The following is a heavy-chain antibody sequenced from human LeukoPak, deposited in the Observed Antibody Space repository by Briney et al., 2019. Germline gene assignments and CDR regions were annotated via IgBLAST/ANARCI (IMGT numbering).Heavy chain of an antibody. Sequence: GGSLRLSCAASGVNFDDYAMHWVRQSPGTGLEWVAGLNWDSRSMAYADSVRGRFTISRDNAKNSLYLQMNSLRPEDTALYYCARDPHRGGDYDYWGQGILVTVSS. CDR3: ARDPHRGGDYDY. CDR2: LNWDSRSM. D-gene: IGHD2-21*01. J-gene: IGHJ4*02. V-gene: IGHV3-9*01. CDR1: GVNFDDYA.